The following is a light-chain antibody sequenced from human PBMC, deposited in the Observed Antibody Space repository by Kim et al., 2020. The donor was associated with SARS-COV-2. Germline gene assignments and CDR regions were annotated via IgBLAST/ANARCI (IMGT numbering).Light chain of an antibody. CDR3: NQYNDWPLYT. CDR2: GAS. J-gene: IGKJ2*01. Sequence: EIVMTQSPATLSVSPGERATLSCRTSQSVSSNLAWYQQRLGQAPRLLIYGASTRATGIPARFSGSGSGTEFTLTISSLQSEDFAIYYCNQYNDWPLYTFGQGTKLEI. CDR1: QSVSSN. V-gene: IGKV3-15*01.